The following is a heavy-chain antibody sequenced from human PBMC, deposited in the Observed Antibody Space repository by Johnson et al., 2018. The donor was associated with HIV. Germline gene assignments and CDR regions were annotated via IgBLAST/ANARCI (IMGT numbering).Heavy chain of an antibody. V-gene: IGHV3-33*08. CDR1: GFSFNSYW. J-gene: IGHJ3*01. D-gene: IGHD5-18*01. CDR2: IWYDGSNK. Sequence: QVQLVESGGGLVQPGGSLRLSCAASGFSFNSYWMSWVRQVPGKGLEWVAVIWYDGSNKYYADSVKGRFTISRDNSKNTLYLQMNSLRAEDTAVYYCARAYSYGAFDVWGQGTMVTVSP. CDR3: ARAYSYGAFDV.